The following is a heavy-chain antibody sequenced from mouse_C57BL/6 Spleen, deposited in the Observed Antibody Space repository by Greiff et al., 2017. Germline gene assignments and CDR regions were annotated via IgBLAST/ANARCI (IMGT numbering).Heavy chain of an antibody. CDR2: INPNNGGT. J-gene: IGHJ3*01. CDR3: ARAIYYDYDGVAY. Sequence: VQLHQSGPELVKPGASVKISCKASGYTFTDYYMNWVKQSHGKSLEWIGDINPNNGGTSYNQKFKGKATLTVDKSSSTAYMELRSLTSEDSAVYYCARAIYYDYDGVAYWGQGTLVTVSA. CDR1: GYTFTDYY. V-gene: IGHV1-26*01. D-gene: IGHD2-4*01.